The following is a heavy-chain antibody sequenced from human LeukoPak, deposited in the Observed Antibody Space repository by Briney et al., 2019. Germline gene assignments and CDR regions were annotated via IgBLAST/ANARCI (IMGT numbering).Heavy chain of an antibody. CDR2: IKQDGSEK. CDR1: GFTFSSYA. J-gene: IGHJ5*01. V-gene: IGHV3-7*01. D-gene: IGHD2-15*01. Sequence: GGSLRLSCAASGFTFSSYAMSWVRQAPGKGLEWVANIKQDGSEKYYVDSVKGRFTISRDNAKNSLYLQMNSLRAEDTAVYYCAKEYCGGGSCNSDFFDCWGQGTLVTVSS. CDR3: AKEYCGGGSCNSDFFDC.